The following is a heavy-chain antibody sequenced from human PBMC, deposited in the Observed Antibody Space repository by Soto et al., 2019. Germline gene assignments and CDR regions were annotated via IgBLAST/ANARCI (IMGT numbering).Heavy chain of an antibody. V-gene: IGHV1-69*13. CDR1: GDVITIYD. CDR2: IIPIFGTT. CDR3: ARNDARDVSNFDY. J-gene: IGHJ4*02. Sequence: SVKLSCKASGDVITIYDVGWVRQTPGQGLEWMGAIIPIFGTTNYAQKFQGRVTITADASTSTAYMELTSLRSEDTAIYYCARNDARDVSNFDYCAQRTLLTLSS. D-gene: IGHD2-8*01.